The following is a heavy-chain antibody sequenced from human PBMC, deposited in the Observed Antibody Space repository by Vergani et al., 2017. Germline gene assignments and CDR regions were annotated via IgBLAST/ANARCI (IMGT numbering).Heavy chain of an antibody. CDR2: IYYSGST. J-gene: IGHJ4*02. CDR1: GGSTSSSSYY. V-gene: IGHV4-39*01. Sequence: QLQLQESGPGLVKPSETLSLTCTVSGGSTSSSSYYWGWIRQPPGKGLEWIGSIYYSGSTYYNPSLKSRVTISVDTSKNQFSLKLSSVTAADTAVYYCARVLPYVSSSWYTYYFDYWGQGTLVTVSS. D-gene: IGHD6-13*01. CDR3: ARVLPYVSSSWYTYYFDY.